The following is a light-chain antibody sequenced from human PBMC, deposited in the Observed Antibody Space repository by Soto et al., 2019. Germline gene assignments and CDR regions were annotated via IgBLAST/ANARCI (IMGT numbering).Light chain of an antibody. CDR1: SSNIGAGYD. CDR3: QSYDRSLSVV. CDR2: GNY. J-gene: IGLJ2*01. Sequence: QSVLTQPPSVSGAPGQRVTISCTGSSSNIGAGYDVHWYQQLPGTAPKLLIYGNYNRPSGVPDRFSGSKSGISASLAITGLQAEDEADYYCQSYDRSLSVVFGGGTKVTVL. V-gene: IGLV1-40*01.